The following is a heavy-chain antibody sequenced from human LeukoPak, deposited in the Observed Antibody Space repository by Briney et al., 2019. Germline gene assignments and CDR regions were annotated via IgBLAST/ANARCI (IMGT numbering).Heavy chain of an antibody. V-gene: IGHV3-23*01. D-gene: IGHD4-17*01. CDR3: AKGDPFDYGDSYYYYGMDV. J-gene: IGHJ6*02. CDR1: GFTFSSYA. Sequence: GGSLRLSCAASGFTFSSYAMSWVRQAPGKGLEWVSAISGSGGSTYYADSVKGRSTISRDNSKNTLYLQMNSLRAEDTAVYYCAKGDPFDYGDSYYYYGMDVWGQGTTVTVSS. CDR2: ISGSGGST.